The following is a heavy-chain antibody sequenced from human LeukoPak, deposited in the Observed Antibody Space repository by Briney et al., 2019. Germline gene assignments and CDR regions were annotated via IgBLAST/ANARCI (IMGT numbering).Heavy chain of an antibody. J-gene: IGHJ4*02. CDR1: GDSVSSNSAA. CDR2: TYYRSKWYN. D-gene: IGHD6-13*01. Sequence: SQTLSLTCAISGDSVSSNSAAWSWIRQSPSRGLEWLGRTYYRSKWYNDYAVSVKSRITINPDTSKNQFSLQLNSVTPEDTAVYYCAREYSSSWYPFDYWGQGTLVTVSS. V-gene: IGHV6-1*01. CDR3: AREYSSSWYPFDY.